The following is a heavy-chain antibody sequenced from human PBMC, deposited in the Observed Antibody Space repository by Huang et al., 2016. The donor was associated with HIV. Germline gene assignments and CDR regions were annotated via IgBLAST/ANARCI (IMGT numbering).Heavy chain of an antibody. D-gene: IGHD4-17*01. CDR2: ISPSYGYT. CDR1: GYTFISYG. Sequence: QVQLVQSGAEVKKPGASVKVSCRASGYTFISYGITWVRQAPGQGLEWMGWISPSYGYTNYAQQFQGRVTMTTDTATTTVYMEVRSLRSDDTAVYYCARDLGTTVVPDGMDVWGQGTTVTVSS. J-gene: IGHJ6*02. V-gene: IGHV1-18*04. CDR3: ARDLGTTVVPDGMDV.